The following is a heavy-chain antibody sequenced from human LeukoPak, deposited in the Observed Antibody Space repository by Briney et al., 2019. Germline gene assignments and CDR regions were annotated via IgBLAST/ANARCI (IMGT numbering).Heavy chain of an antibody. Sequence: NPSETLSLTCTVSGGSISSSSYYWGWIRQPPGKGLEWIGYIYHSGSTYYNPSLKSRVTISVDRSKNQFSLKLSSVTAADMAVYYCARGLRFLEWLFRNWGQGTLVTVSS. CDR1: GGSISSSSYY. V-gene: IGHV4-30-2*01. CDR3: ARGLRFLEWLFRN. D-gene: IGHD3-3*01. CDR2: IYHSGST. J-gene: IGHJ4*02.